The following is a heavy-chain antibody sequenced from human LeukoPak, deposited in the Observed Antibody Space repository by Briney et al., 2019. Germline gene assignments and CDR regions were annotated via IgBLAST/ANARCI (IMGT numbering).Heavy chain of an antibody. CDR1: GASVSSYY. CDR3: ARGRGERRAYAFDI. CDR2: IYYIGST. Sequence: SETLSLTCTVSGASVSSYYWSWIRQPPGKGLEWIGYIYYIGSTNYNPSLKSRVTISVDTSKNQFSLKLSSVTAADTAVYYCARGRGERRAYAFDIWGQGTIVTVSS. V-gene: IGHV4-59*02. D-gene: IGHD2-21*01. J-gene: IGHJ3*02.